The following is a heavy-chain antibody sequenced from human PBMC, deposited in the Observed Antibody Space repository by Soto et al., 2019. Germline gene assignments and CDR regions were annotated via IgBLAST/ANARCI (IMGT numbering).Heavy chain of an antibody. J-gene: IGHJ4*02. Sequence: QVQLQASGPGLVKPSETLSLTCTVSGGSISGYYWSWIRQPPGKGLEWIGYIYYSGITNYNPSLKGPLPISVDTSKNHISLKLPSVPAADTALYYCARHKLGSGAFFDYWGQGTQVIVS. V-gene: IGHV4-59*08. CDR1: GGSISGYY. D-gene: IGHD3-10*01. CDR2: IYYSGIT. CDR3: ARHKLGSGAFFDY.